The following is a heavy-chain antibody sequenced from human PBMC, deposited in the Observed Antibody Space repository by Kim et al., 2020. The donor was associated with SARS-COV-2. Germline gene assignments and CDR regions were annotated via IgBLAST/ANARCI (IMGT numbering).Heavy chain of an antibody. D-gene: IGHD3-16*02. CDR2: IYYSGST. Sequence: SETLSLTCTVSGGSISSSSYYWGWIRQPPGKGLEWIGSIYYSGSTYYNPSLKSRVTISVDTSKNQFSLKLSSVTAADTAVYYCARQDYDYVWGSYRGFDYWGQGTLVTVSS. V-gene: IGHV4-39*01. CDR1: GGSISSSSYY. CDR3: ARQDYDYVWGSYRGFDY. J-gene: IGHJ4*02.